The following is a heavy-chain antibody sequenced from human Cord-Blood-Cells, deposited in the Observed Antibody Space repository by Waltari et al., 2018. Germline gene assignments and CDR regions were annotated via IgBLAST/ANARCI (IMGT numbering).Heavy chain of an antibody. CDR3: ARGVWSGYYTM. CDR1: GYSISSGYY. V-gene: IGHV4-38-2*02. J-gene: IGHJ4*02. Sequence: QVQLQESGPGLVKPSETLSLTCTVPGYSISSGYYRGRIRQPPGKGLEWIGGIYHSGSTYYNPSLKRRVTISVDTSKNQFSLKLSSVTAADTAVYYCARGVWSGYYTMWGQGTLVTVSS. D-gene: IGHD3-3*01. CDR2: IYHSGST.